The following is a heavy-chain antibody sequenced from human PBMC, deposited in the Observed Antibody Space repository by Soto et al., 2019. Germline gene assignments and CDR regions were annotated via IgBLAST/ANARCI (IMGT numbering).Heavy chain of an antibody. J-gene: IGHJ6*02. CDR2: IYYSGST. V-gene: IGHV4-39*01. Sequence: QLQLQESGPGLVKPSETLSLTCTVSGGSISSSSYYWGWIRQPPGKGLEWIGSIYYSGSTYYNPSLKGGVTVTVDTSKNQFSLKLSSVTAADTAVYYCEGGSGRVGEYYYYYGMDVWGQGTTVTVSS. CDR1: GGSISSSSYY. CDR3: EGGSGRVGEYYYYYGMDV. D-gene: IGHD3-10*01.